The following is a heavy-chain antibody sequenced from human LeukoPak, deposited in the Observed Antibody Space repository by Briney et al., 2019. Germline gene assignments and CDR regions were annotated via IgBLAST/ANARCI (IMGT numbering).Heavy chain of an antibody. D-gene: IGHD3-22*01. CDR2: IDPNSGDT. CDR3: ARSGSTGYSLDY. CDR1: GYSFTGYF. Sequence: GASVKVSCKASGYSFTGYFIHWVRQAPGQGLEWMGCIDPNSGDTKYAQKFQGRVSMPRDTSTRTAYMELSRLRFDDTAVYFCARSGSTGYSLDYWGQGTLVTVSS. J-gene: IGHJ4*02. V-gene: IGHV1-2*02.